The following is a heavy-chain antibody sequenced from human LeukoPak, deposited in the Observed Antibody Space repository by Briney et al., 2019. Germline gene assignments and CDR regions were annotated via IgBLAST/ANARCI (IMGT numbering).Heavy chain of an antibody. CDR3: ARDDVFGIGMGLDY. V-gene: IGHV4-34*01. CDR1: GGSFSGYY. CDR2: INHSGST. D-gene: IGHD3-16*01. J-gene: IGHJ4*02. Sequence: SETLSLTCAVYGGSFSGYYWSWIRQPPGKGLEWIGEINHSGSTNYNPSLKSRVTISVDTSKNQFSLKLSSVTAADTAVYYCARDDVFGIGMGLDYWGQGTLSPSPQ.